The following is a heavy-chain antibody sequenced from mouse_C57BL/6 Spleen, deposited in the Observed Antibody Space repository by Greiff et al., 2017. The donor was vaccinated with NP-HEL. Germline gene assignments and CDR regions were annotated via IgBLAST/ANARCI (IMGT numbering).Heavy chain of an antibody. Sequence: QVQLQQPGTELVKPGASVKLSCKASGYTFTSYWMHWVKQRPGQGLEWIGNINPSNGGTNYNEKFKSKATLTVDKSSSTAYMQLSSLTSEDSAVFYCARAPFPITTVVATGGYYAKDYWGQGTSVTVSS. D-gene: IGHD1-1*01. CDR3: ARAPFPITTVVATGGYYAKDY. J-gene: IGHJ4*01. CDR2: INPSNGGT. V-gene: IGHV1-53*01. CDR1: GYTFTSYW.